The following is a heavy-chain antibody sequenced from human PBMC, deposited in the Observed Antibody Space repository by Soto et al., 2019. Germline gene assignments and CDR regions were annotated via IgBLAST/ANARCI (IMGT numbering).Heavy chain of an antibody. Sequence: GGSLRLSCAASGFTVSSNYMSWVRQAPGKGLEWVSVIYSGGSTYYADSVKGRFTISRDNSKNTLYLQMNSLRAEDTAVYYFAIFRVDSGYTEQFHLWGQGTLVPVSS. J-gene: IGHJ4*02. CDR2: IYSGGST. V-gene: IGHV3-53*01. CDR3: AIFRVDSGYTEQFHL. CDR1: GFTVSSNY. D-gene: IGHD5-12*01.